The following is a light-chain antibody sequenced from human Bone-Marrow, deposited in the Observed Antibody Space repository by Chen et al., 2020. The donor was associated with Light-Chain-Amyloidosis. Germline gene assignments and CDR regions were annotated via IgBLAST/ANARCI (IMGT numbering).Light chain of an antibody. CDR1: QTISSNY. J-gene: IGKJ4*01. CDR3: QQYGTSPLT. CDR2: GSS. V-gene: IGKV3-20*01. Sequence: EIVLTPSPGTLSLSPGEGANLSCRASQTISSNYLTWYQQKFGQAPRLLIYGSSSRATGIPDRFTGSGSGTDFPLTINRLEPEDFAMYYCQQYGTSPLTFGGGTKVEIK.